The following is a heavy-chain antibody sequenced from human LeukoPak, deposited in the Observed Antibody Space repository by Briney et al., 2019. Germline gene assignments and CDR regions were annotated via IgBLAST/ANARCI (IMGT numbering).Heavy chain of an antibody. J-gene: IGHJ4*02. CDR2: INHRGST. Sequence: PAETLSLTCAGYGDSLSGYYCRWVRQTPGKGVEWIGEINHRGSTNYTPSLKSRVTMSIDMSKNPFSLKLTSVTAADTAVYYCARGVERLLFVWGQGTLVTVSS. V-gene: IGHV4-34*01. CDR1: GDSLSGYY. D-gene: IGHD2-21*02. CDR3: ARGVERLLFV.